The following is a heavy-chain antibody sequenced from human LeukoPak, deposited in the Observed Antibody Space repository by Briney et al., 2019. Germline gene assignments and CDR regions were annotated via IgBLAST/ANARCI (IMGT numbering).Heavy chain of an antibody. CDR3: ARDRAIQLWSHFDY. CDR2: IKQDGSEK. D-gene: IGHD5-18*01. Sequence: GGSLRLSCAASGFIFSNFWMTWVRQAPGKGLEWVANIKQDGSEKYYVDSVKGRFTISRDNAKNSLYLQMNSLRAEDTAVYYCARDRAIQLWSHFDYWGQGTLVTVSS. V-gene: IGHV3-7*01. CDR1: GFIFSNFW. J-gene: IGHJ4*02.